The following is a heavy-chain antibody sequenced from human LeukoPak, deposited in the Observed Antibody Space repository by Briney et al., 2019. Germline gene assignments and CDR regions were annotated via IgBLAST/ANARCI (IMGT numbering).Heavy chain of an antibody. CDR3: ARDSGTSAVGN. Sequence: GGSLRLSCTASGFTFTSYWINWVRQAPGKGLEWVANINQDGSERFFVDSVKGRFTISRDNAKNSLFLQMNSLRAEDTAVYYCARDSGTSAVGNWGQGTLVTVSS. V-gene: IGHV3-7*04. CDR1: GFTFTSYW. CDR2: INQDGSER. J-gene: IGHJ4*02. D-gene: IGHD2-15*01.